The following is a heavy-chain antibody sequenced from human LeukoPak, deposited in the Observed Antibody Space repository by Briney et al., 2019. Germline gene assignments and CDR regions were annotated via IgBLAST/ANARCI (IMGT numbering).Heavy chain of an antibody. CDR2: ISSNSGSI. V-gene: IGHV3-9*01. CDR1: GFTFDDYA. D-gene: IGHD3-22*01. J-gene: IGHJ4*02. Sequence: GRSLRLSCAASGFTFDDYAMHWVRQAPGKGLEWVSGISSNSGSIGYADSVKGRFTISRDNAKNSLYLQMNSLRAEDTALYYCAKGDYYDSSGYRNWGQGTLVTVSS. CDR3: AKGDYYDSSGYRN.